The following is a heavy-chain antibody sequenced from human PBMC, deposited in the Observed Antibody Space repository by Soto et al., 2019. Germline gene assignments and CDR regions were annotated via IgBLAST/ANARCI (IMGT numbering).Heavy chain of an antibody. CDR1: GFTFSSYA. J-gene: IGHJ4*02. Sequence: GGSLRLSCSASGFTFSSYAMHWVRQAPGKGLEYVSAISSNGGSTYYADSVKGRFTISRDNSKNTLYLQMSSLRAEDTAVYYCVKDPSMSEGATTGYFHYWGPGTLVTVSS. CDR2: ISSNGGST. D-gene: IGHD1-26*01. V-gene: IGHV3-64D*06. CDR3: VKDPSMSEGATTGYFHY.